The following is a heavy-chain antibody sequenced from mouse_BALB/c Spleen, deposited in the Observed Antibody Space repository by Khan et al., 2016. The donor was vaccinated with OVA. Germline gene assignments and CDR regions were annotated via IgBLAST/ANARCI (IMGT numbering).Heavy chain of an antibody. Sequence: EVQLQESGPGLVKPSQSLSLTCTVTGYSITSEYAWNWIRQFPGNKLEWMGYINYSGNTRFNPSLKSRTSITRDTSKNQFFLQLNSVTTEDTATYYCARKDYYDYDPFPYWGQGTLFTVSA. V-gene: IGHV3-2*02. CDR3: ARKDYYDYDPFPY. CDR1: GYSITSEYA. CDR2: INYSGNT. D-gene: IGHD2-4*01. J-gene: IGHJ3*01.